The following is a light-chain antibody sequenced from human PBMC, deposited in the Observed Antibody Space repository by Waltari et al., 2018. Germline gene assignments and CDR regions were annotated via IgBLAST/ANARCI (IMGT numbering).Light chain of an antibody. J-gene: IGKJ1*01. V-gene: IGKV3-20*01. CDR3: QQYGNSPGT. CDR1: QSVSNNY. CDR2: GAW. Sequence: ETVLTQSPGTLSLSPGEGATLSCRASQSVSNNYLAWYQQRPGQAPRLLFTGAWIRATGIPDRFSGSGSGTDFTLTISRLEPEDFAVYYCQQYGNSPGTFGQGTREEI.